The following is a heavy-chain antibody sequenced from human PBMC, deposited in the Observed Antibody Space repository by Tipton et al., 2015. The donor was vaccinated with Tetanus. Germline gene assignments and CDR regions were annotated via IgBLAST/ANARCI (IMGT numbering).Heavy chain of an antibody. Sequence: TLSLTYTVSGGSINTNSYYWGWIRQPPGKGLEWIGNIYSYNGNTLQNPSLQSRVTISVDTSKNQFSLRLSSVTAADTAVYYCARDHGITWGGMGYYYGMDVWGQGTTVTVSS. CDR3: ARDHGITWGGMGYYYGMDV. V-gene: IGHV4-39*07. CDR1: GGSINTNSYY. J-gene: IGHJ6*02. CDR2: IYSYNGNT. D-gene: IGHD3-16*01.